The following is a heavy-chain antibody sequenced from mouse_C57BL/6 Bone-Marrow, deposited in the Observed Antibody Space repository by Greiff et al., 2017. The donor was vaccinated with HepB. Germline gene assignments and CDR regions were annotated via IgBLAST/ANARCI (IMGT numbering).Heavy chain of an antibody. Sequence: QVQLKQSGAELVKPGASVKLSCKASGYTFTEYTIHWVKQRSGQGLEWIGWFYPGSGSIKYNEKFKDKATLTADKSSSTVYMELSRLTSEDSAVYFCARPGSLYYYGSSYGKIFDYWGQGTTLTVSS. V-gene: IGHV1-62-2*01. J-gene: IGHJ2*01. CDR3: ARPGSLYYYGSSYGKIFDY. CDR1: GYTFTEYT. D-gene: IGHD1-1*01. CDR2: FYPGSGSI.